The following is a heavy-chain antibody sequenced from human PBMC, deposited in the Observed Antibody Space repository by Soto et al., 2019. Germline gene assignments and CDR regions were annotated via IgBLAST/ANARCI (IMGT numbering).Heavy chain of an antibody. CDR2: IYHSGST. D-gene: IGHD1-26*01. J-gene: IGHJ4*02. CDR1: GASIITRSDAW. CDR3: AKMVGATLVVY. Sequence: QVQLQESGPGLVKPSGTLSLTCTVSGASIITRSDAWWSWVRQPPGKGLEWIGEIYHSGSTNYNPDLKSTVTMSVDKSKNLFSLRLSSVTAADTAVYYCAKMVGATLVVYWGQGTLVTVSS. V-gene: IGHV4-4*02.